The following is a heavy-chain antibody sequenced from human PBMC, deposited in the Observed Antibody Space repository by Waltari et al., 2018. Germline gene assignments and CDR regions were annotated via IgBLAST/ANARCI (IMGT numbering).Heavy chain of an antibody. V-gene: IGHV4-38-2*01. J-gene: IGHJ3*02. CDR1: GYSISSGYY. CDR2: IYHSGSS. CDR3: ERYVAGIAVAGAALDI. D-gene: IGHD6-19*01. Sequence: QLQESCPRLVKPSATLSPTCAVSGYSISSGYYWSWIRQPPGKGLEWIGNIYHSGSSYYNPSLTSRVTIAVETAKTQLSLKLSSVTAADTAVYYWERYVAGIAVAGAALDIWGQGTMVTVSS.